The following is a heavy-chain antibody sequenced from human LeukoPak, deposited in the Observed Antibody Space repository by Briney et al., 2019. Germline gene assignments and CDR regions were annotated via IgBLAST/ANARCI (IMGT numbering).Heavy chain of an antibody. CDR2: IYSGGST. V-gene: IGHV3-53*05. CDR3: ARERQLWFPFDY. D-gene: IGHD5-18*01. J-gene: IGHJ4*02. CDR1: GFTVSSNY. Sequence: GGSLRLSCAASGFTVSSNYMSWVRQAPGKGLEWVSVIYSGGSTYYADSVKGRFTISRDNSKNTLYLQMNSLRSDDTAVYYCARERQLWFPFDYWGQGTLVTVSS.